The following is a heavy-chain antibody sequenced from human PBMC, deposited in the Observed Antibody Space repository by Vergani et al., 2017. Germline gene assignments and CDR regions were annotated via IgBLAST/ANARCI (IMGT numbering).Heavy chain of an antibody. J-gene: IGHJ6*02. Sequence: VQLVESGGGLVKPGGSLRLSCAASGFTFSSYSMNWVRQPPGKGLEWIGSIYYSGSTYYNPSLKSRVTISVDTSKNQFSLKLSSVTAADTAVYYCARHDLSYYDFWSGYQDGMDVWGQGTTVTVSS. D-gene: IGHD3-3*01. V-gene: IGHV4-39*01. CDR3: ARHDLSYYDFWSGYQDGMDV. CDR2: IYYSGST. CDR1: GFTFSSYSMN.